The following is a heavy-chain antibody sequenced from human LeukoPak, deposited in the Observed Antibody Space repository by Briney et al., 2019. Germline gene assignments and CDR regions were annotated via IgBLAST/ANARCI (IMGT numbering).Heavy chain of an antibody. V-gene: IGHV1-8*03. CDR3: ARGGGAYSSSPGGYYFDY. CDR1: GYTFTSYD. J-gene: IGHJ4*02. D-gene: IGHD6-6*01. Sequence: ASVKVSCKASGYTFTSYDINWVRQATGQGLEWMGWMNPNSGDTGYAQKFQGRVTITRNTSISTAYMELSSLRSEDTAVYYCARGGGAYSSSPGGYYFDYWGQGTLVTVSS. CDR2: MNPNSGDT.